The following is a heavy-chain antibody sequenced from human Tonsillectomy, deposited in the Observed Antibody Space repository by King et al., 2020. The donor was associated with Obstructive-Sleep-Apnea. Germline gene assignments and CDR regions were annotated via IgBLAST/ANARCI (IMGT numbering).Heavy chain of an antibody. V-gene: IGHV5-10-1*03. J-gene: IGHJ4*02. CDR3: ARRVEYSSSSLDY. D-gene: IGHD6-6*01. Sequence: VQLVESGAEVKKPGESLRISCKGSGYSFTSYWISWVRQMPGKGLEWMGRMDPSDSYTNYSPSFQGHVTISSDKSISTAYLQWSSLKASDTAMYYCARRVEYSSSSLDYWGQGTLVTVSS. CDR2: MDPSDSYT. CDR1: GYSFTSYW.